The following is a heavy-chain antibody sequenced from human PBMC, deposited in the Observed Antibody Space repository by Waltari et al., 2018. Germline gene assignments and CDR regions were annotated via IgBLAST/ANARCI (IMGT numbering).Heavy chain of an antibody. CDR1: GGSFSGYY. CDR3: AKWGTGTPGDY. CDR2: IRYDGSNK. D-gene: IGHD1-1*01. V-gene: IGHV3-30*02. Sequence: QVQLQQWGAGLLKPSETLSLTCAVYGGSFSGYYWSWVRQAPGKGLEWVAFIRYDGSNKYYADSVKGRFTISRDNSKNTLYLQMNSLRAEDTAVYYCAKWGTGTPGDYWGQGTLVTVSS. J-gene: IGHJ4*02.